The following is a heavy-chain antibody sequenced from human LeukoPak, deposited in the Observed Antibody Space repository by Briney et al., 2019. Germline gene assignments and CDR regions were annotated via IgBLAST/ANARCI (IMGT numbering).Heavy chain of an antibody. CDR2: ISSSGSTI. J-gene: IGHJ4*02. D-gene: IGHD3-10*01. CDR3: AKDRRGYGSGRYYNSFDY. V-gene: IGHV3-48*03. CDR1: GFTFSSYE. Sequence: GGSLRLSCAASGFTFSSYEMNWVRQAPGKGLEWVSYISSSGSTIYYADSVKGRFTISRDNAKNSLYLQMNSLRAEDTAVYYCAKDRRGYGSGRYYNSFDYWGQGTLVTVSS.